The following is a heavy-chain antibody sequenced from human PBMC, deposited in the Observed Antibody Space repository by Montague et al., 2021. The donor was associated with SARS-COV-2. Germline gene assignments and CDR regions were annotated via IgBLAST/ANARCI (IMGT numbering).Heavy chain of an antibody. V-gene: IGHV4-59*01. D-gene: IGHD5-24*01. CDR1: GGSISSYN. J-gene: IGHJ6*02. CDR2: IYYSGNT. CDR3: AGLQGDGSLYGMDV. Sequence: SETLSLTCTVSGGSISSYNWSWIRQPPGKGLECIGYIYYSGNTNYNPSLKSRVTISVDASKGQFSLKLSSATAADTAVYYCAGLQGDGSLYGMDVWGQGTTVTVSS.